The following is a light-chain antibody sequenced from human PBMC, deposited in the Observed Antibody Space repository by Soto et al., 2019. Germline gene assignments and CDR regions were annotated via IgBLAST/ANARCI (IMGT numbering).Light chain of an antibody. V-gene: IGKV1-5*01. CDR2: DAS. Sequence: DIQMTPSPSTLSASVGDRFTITCRASQRVTNWLAWYQQKPGKAPNLLIYDASRLQSGIPSRFSGSGSGTEFTLTISSLQPDDFAAYYCQQYTTYPYTFGQGTKLEIQ. CDR1: QRVTNW. J-gene: IGKJ2*01. CDR3: QQYTTYPYT.